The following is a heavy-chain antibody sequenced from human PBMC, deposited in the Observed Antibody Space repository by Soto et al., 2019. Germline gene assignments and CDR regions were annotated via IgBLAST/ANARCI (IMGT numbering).Heavy chain of an antibody. V-gene: IGHV3-33*06. CDR1: GFIFSSYD. Sequence: GGSLRLSCVASGFIFSSYDMHWVLQAPCKGLEWVPVIWYDGTNKYYADSVKGRFTISRDNSKNTLYLQMNSLRVEDTAVYYCAKGPRAPPPHDYGMDVWGQGTTVTVSS. CDR2: IWYDGTNK. J-gene: IGHJ6*02. CDR3: AKGPRAPPPHDYGMDV.